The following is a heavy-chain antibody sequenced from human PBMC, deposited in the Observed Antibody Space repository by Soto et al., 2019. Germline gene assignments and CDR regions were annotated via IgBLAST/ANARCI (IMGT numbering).Heavy chain of an antibody. V-gene: IGHV4-4*02. CDR2: IYHSGST. CDR1: GGSISSNKW. D-gene: IGHD2-2*01. CDR3: ARDGHIVVVPTSLGAMDV. J-gene: IGHJ6*02. Sequence: QVQLQESGPGLVKPSETLSLTCAVYGGSISSNKWWSWVRQPPGKGLEWIGEIYHSGSTNYNPSLNSRVTISLDKSKNQFSLKLTSVTAADSAVYYCARDGHIVVVPTSLGAMDVWGQGTTVTVSS.